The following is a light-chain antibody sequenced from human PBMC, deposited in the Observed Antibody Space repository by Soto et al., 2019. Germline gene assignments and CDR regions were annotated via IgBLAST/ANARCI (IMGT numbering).Light chain of an antibody. J-gene: IGKJ2*01. Sequence: EIVLTQSPGTLSLSPGERATLSCRASQSVSSTYLAWYQQNPGQAPRLLIYCASSRATGIPDRFSGSGSGTDFTLTISRLEPEDFAVYFCQQYGSSSYTFGQGTKLEIK. CDR2: CAS. CDR3: QQYGSSSYT. CDR1: QSVSSTY. V-gene: IGKV3-20*01.